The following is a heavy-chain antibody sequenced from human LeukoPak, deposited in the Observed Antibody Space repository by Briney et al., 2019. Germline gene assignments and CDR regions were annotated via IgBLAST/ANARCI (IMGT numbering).Heavy chain of an antibody. CDR2: IANDGSHT. D-gene: IGHD2-21*01. CDR3: ARERQDTVLHSGAFDI. V-gene: IGHV3-30*04. Sequence: GRSLRLSCAASGFTFSAYFMHWVRQAPGKGLEWVADIANDGSHTFYIESVKGRFTISRDNSKNTLYLQVNSLRAEDTAIYFCARERQDTVLHSGAFDIWGQGTMVTVSS. J-gene: IGHJ3*02. CDR1: GFTFSAYF.